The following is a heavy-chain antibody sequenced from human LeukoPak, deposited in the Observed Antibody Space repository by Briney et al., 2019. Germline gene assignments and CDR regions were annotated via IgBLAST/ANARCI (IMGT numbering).Heavy chain of an antibody. CDR3: AKIAGTYCSGGSCYSNWFDP. CDR2: ISYDGSNK. V-gene: IGHV3-30*04. J-gene: IGHJ5*02. CDR1: GFTFSSYA. Sequence: GGSLRLSCAASGFTFSSYAMHWVRQAPGKGLEWVAVISYDGSNKYYADSVKGRFTISRDNSKNTLYLQMNSLGAEDTAVYYCAKIAGTYCSGGSCYSNWFDPWGQGTLVTVSS. D-gene: IGHD2-15*01.